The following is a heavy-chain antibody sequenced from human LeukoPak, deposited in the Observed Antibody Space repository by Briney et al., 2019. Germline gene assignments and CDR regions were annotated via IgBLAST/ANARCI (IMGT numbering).Heavy chain of an antibody. Sequence: SETLSLTCTVSGGSISSSSYYWGWIRQPPGKGLEWIGSIYYSGSTYYNPSLKSRVTISVDTSKNQFSLKLGSVTAADTAVYYCARQILHHIDYWGQGTLVTVSS. D-gene: IGHD2-15*01. CDR3: ARQILHHIDY. CDR2: IYYSGST. V-gene: IGHV4-39*01. CDR1: GGSISSSSYY. J-gene: IGHJ4*02.